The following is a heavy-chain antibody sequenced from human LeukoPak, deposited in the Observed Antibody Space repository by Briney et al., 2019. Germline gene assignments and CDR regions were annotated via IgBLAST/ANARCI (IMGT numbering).Heavy chain of an antibody. CDR1: GGSISSYY. CDR3: ARHSSSGWYGEWAFDY. D-gene: IGHD6-19*01. CDR2: IYYSGST. V-gene: IGHV4-59*08. J-gene: IGHJ4*02. Sequence: SETLSLTCTVSGGSISSYYWSWIRQPPGKGLEWIGYIYYSGSTNYNPSLKSRVTISVDTSKNQFSLKLSSVTAADTAVYYCARHSSSGWYGEWAFDYWGQGTLVTVSS.